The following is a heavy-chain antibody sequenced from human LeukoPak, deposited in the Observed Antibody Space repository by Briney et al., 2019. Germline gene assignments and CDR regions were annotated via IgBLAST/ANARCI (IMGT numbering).Heavy chain of an antibody. D-gene: IGHD3-22*01. Sequence: SVKVSCKASGGTFSTYAISWVRQAPGQGLEWMGGIIPIFGTANYAQKFQGRVTITTDESTSTAYMELGSLRSEDTAVYYCAREPVAYYYDSSGYEGHYWGQGTLVTVSS. CDR3: AREPVAYYYDSSGYEGHY. J-gene: IGHJ4*02. V-gene: IGHV1-69*05. CDR2: IIPIFGTA. CDR1: GGTFSTYA.